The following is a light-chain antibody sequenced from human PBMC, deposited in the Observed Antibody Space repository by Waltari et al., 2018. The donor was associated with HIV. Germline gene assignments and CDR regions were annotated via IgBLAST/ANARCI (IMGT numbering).Light chain of an antibody. CDR1: SSNIGNNY. J-gene: IGLJ3*02. CDR2: DTY. CDR3: AAWDSSLSVAV. Sequence: QSVLTQPPSVSAAPGQKVTIPCSGGSSNIGNNYVSWYQQVPGTAPKLLIYDTYNRPSWIPDRFSGSKSATSATLVIDGLQTGDEADYYCAAWDSSLSVAVFGGGTQVTVL. V-gene: IGLV1-51*01.